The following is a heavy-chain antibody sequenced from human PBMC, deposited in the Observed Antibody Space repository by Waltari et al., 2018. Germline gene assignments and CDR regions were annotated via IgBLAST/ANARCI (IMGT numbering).Heavy chain of an antibody. CDR3: AKELERKPYYYYGWDV. D-gene: IGHD1-26*01. CDR1: GFSVSDNY. CDR2: IYSGGDK. Sequence: EVRLVESGGTLIQPGGSLRLSCAASGFSVSDNYMCWVRQAPGKGLEWVSVIYSGGDKYYADSVKGRFTISRDNSRNTLYLQMNSLRVDDTAIYYCAKELERKPYYYYGWDVWGQGTTVTVSS. V-gene: IGHV3-53*01. J-gene: IGHJ6*02.